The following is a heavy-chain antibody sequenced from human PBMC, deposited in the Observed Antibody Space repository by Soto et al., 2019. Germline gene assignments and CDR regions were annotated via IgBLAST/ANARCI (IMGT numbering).Heavy chain of an antibody. V-gene: IGHV1-3*01. D-gene: IGHD3-3*01. J-gene: IGHJ6*02. Sequence: ASVKVSCKASGYTFTGYYMHWVRQAPGQRLEWMGWINAGNGNTKYSQKFQGRVTITRDTSASTAYMELSSLRSEDTAVYYCARGGLEWLLNGDYYGMDVWGQGTTVTVSS. CDR2: INAGNGNT. CDR3: ARGGLEWLLNGDYYGMDV. CDR1: GYTFTGYY.